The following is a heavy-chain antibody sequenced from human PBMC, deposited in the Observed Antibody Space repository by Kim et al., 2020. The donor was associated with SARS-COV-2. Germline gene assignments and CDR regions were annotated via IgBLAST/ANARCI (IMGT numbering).Heavy chain of an antibody. CDR2: IWYDGSNK. Sequence: GGSLRLSCAASGFTFSSYGMHWVRQAPGKGLEWVAVIWYDGSNKYYADSVKGRFTISRDNSKNTLYLQMNSLRAEDTAVYYCASLGDIVVVPAGDGFFMDVWGKGTTVTVSS. CDR1: GFTFSSYG. J-gene: IGHJ6*04. V-gene: IGHV3-33*01. CDR3: ASLGDIVVVPAGDGFFMDV. D-gene: IGHD2-2*01.